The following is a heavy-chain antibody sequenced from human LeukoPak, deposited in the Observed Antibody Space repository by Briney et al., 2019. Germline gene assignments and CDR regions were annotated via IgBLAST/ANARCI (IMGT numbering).Heavy chain of an antibody. CDR2: IYYSGST. V-gene: IGHV4-39*01. CDR3: ASPPRYSSSWGEATFDY. D-gene: IGHD6-13*01. Sequence: SETLSLTCTVSGGSISSSSYYWGWIRQPPGKGLEWIGSIYYSGSTYYNPSLKSRVTISVDTSKNQLSLKLSSVTAADTAVYYCASPPRYSSSWGEATFDYWGQGTLVTVSS. J-gene: IGHJ4*02. CDR1: GGSISSSSYY.